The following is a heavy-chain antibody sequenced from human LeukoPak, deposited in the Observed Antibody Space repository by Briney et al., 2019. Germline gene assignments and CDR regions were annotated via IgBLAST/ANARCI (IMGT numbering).Heavy chain of an antibody. CDR1: GFTFDDYA. J-gene: IGHJ4*02. CDR3: TKDISVGATPYYFDY. CDR2: VTWNSDTI. D-gene: IGHD1-26*01. Sequence: PGGSLRLSCAASGFTFDDYAMHWVRHAPGKGLEWVSGVTWNSDTIGYADSVMGRFTISRDNAKNSLYLQMNNLRAEDTALYYCTKDISVGATPYYFDYWGQGTLVTVSS. V-gene: IGHV3-9*01.